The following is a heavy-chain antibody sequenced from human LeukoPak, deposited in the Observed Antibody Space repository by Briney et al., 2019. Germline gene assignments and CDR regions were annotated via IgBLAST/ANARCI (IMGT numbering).Heavy chain of an antibody. J-gene: IGHJ4*02. D-gene: IGHD6-19*01. Sequence: GGSLRLSCAASGFTFSSYAMSWVRQAPGKGLEWVSAISGSGGSTYYADSVKGRFTISRDNSKNTLYLQMNSLRAEDTAVYYCAKDGYSSGWYKDFDYWGQGTLVTVSS. CDR2: ISGSGGST. CDR3: AKDGYSSGWYKDFDY. V-gene: IGHV3-23*01. CDR1: GFTFSSYA.